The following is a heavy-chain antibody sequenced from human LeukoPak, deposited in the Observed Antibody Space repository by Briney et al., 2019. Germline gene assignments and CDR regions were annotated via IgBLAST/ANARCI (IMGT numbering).Heavy chain of an antibody. CDR2: IYETGST. V-gene: IGHV4-39*01. Sequence: SETLSLTCSVSGGSISSSGYYWGWIRQPPGKGLEWLGSIYETGSTYYNPSLKSRVTISIDTSKNQFSLKLSSVTAADTALYYCARLYCSTSCYLWRYYFDYWGQGTLVTVSS. CDR3: ARLYCSTSCYLWRYYFDY. CDR1: GGSISSSGYY. D-gene: IGHD2-2*01. J-gene: IGHJ4*02.